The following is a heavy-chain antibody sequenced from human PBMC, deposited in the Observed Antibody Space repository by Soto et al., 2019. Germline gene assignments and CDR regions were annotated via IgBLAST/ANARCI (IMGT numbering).Heavy chain of an antibody. V-gene: IGHV3-23*01. CDR1: GCTFRSYV. CDR3: AKEGALGLYYFDY. Sequence: GSLRLSYAASGCTFRSYVMSWISQAPGKGLEWVSTTSAGGSSTYYADSVKGRFTISRDNSKNTLYLQMNSLRPEDTAVYYCAKEGALGLYYFDYWGQGTLVTVSS. D-gene: IGHD3-10*01. J-gene: IGHJ4*02. CDR2: TSAGGSST.